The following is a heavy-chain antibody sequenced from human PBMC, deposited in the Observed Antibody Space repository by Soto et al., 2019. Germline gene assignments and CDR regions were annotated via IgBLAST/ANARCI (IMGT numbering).Heavy chain of an antibody. CDR3: ARDHSISSSGAWWLDP. Sequence: QVQLVQSGAEVKRPGASVQASCKASGYTFTNNYIHWVRRAPGQGLEWMGTINPRAGNTNNAQKFQGRVTLTRDTSTSTVYMDLRSLTSEDTAVYYCARDHSISSSGAWWLDPWGQGTLVTVSP. J-gene: IGHJ5*02. D-gene: IGHD6-13*01. CDR1: GYTFTNNY. V-gene: IGHV1-46*01. CDR2: INPRAGNT.